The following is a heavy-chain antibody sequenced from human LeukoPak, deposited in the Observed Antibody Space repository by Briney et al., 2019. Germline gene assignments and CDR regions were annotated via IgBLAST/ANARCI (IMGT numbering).Heavy chain of an antibody. Sequence: GGSLRLSCAASGFTVGSNYMSWVRQAPGKGLEWVSAISGSGGSTYYADSVKGRFTISRDNSKNTLYLQMNSLRAEDTAVYYCAKEFERFDYWGQGTLVTVSS. V-gene: IGHV3-23*01. J-gene: IGHJ4*02. CDR3: AKEFERFDY. CDR1: GFTVGSNY. D-gene: IGHD3-16*01. CDR2: ISGSGGST.